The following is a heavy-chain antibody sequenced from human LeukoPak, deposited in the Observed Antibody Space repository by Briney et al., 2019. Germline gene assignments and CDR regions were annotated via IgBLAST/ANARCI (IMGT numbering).Heavy chain of an antibody. D-gene: IGHD6-13*01. CDR3: ARDQTQQDAFDI. CDR1: GFTFSDYY. Sequence: GGSLRLSCAASGFTFSDYYMSWIRQAPGKGLEWVSYISSSGSTIYYADSVKGRFTISRDNTKNSLYLQMNSLRAEDTAVYYCARDQTQQDAFDIWGQGTMVTVSS. V-gene: IGHV3-11*04. CDR2: ISSSGSTI. J-gene: IGHJ3*02.